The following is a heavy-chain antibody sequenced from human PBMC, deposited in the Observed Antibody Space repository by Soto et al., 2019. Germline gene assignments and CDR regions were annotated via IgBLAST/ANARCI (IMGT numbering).Heavy chain of an antibody. D-gene: IGHD5-18*01. CDR1: GFTFRSYG. CDR3: AKDRGPAYTAIVRTYLYGMHV. CDR2: ISYDGSTQ. Sequence: QAQLVESGGGVVQPGRSLRLSCAASGFTFRSYGMHWVRQAPGKGLECVAVISYDGSTQYYAGSVKGRFTISRDNSNNTLYLQMNSLRAEDTAVYYCAKDRGPAYTAIVRTYLYGMHVSGQGTTVTVSS. J-gene: IGHJ6*02. V-gene: IGHV3-30*18.